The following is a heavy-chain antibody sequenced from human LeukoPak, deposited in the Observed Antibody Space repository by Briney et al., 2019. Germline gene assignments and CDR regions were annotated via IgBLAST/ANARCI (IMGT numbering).Heavy chain of an antibody. Sequence: PGGSLRLSCAASGFTFSSYAMSWVRQAPGKGLEWVSSISDSGGSTYYADSVKGRFTVSRDNSKNTLYLQMNSLRAEDTAVYYCARGRGGTYYYDSSGYSAEYFQHWGQGTLVTVSS. V-gene: IGHV3-23*01. J-gene: IGHJ1*01. CDR2: ISDSGGST. CDR3: ARGRGGTYYYDSSGYSAEYFQH. D-gene: IGHD3-22*01. CDR1: GFTFSSYA.